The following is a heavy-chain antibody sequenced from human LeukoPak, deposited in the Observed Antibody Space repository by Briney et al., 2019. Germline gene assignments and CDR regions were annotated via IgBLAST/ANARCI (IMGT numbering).Heavy chain of an antibody. CDR1: GGSISSYY. CDR3: ARDLGYYDILTGYPVDAFDI. Sequence: SETLSLTCTVSGGSISSYYWSWIRQPPGKGLEWIGYIHYSGSTNYNPSLKSRVTISVDTSKNQFSLKLSSVTAADTAVYYCARDLGYYDILTGYPVDAFDIWGQGTMVTVSS. J-gene: IGHJ3*02. CDR2: IHYSGST. V-gene: IGHV4-59*01. D-gene: IGHD3-9*01.